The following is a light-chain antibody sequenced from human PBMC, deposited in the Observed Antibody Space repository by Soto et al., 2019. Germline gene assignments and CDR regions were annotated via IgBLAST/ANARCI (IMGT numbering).Light chain of an antibody. CDR2: AVS. CDR1: SSGVGGFLY. J-gene: IGLJ2*01. CDR3: SSYSSSSTLVV. V-gene: IGLV2-14*01. Sequence: QSALTQPASVSGSPGQSITISCTGTSSGVGGFLYVSWFQQHPGKAPKLMIYAVSNRPSGISNRFSGSKSGNTASLTISGLQAEDEADYYCSSYSSSSTLVVFGGGTKLTVL.